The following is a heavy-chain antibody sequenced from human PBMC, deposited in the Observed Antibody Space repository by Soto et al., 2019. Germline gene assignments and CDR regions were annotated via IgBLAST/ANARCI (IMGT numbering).Heavy chain of an antibody. D-gene: IGHD2-2*01. CDR3: ARESPYQLRGALDAFDI. CDR1: GGSISSGDYY. V-gene: IGHV4-30-4*01. CDR2: IYYSVST. J-gene: IGHJ3*02. Sequence: QVQLQESGPGLVKPSQTLSLTCTVSGGSISSGDYYWSWIRQPPGKGLEWIGYIYYSVSTYYNPSLKSRVTISVDPSKNQFSLKLSSVTAADTAVYYCARESPYQLRGALDAFDIWGQGTMVTVSS.